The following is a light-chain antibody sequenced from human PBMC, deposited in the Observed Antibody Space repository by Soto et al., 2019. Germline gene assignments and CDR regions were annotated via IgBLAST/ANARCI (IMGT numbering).Light chain of an antibody. CDR2: GAS. CDR1: QSVTSN. J-gene: IGKJ2*01. Sequence: EIVMTQSPATLSVSPGERATLSCRASQSVTSNLAWYQQKPGRAPRLLIYGASTRATGIPARFSGSGSGTEFTLTISNLQSEDFATYFCQQYDSYSKTFGQGTQLEIK. V-gene: IGKV3-15*01. CDR3: QQYDSYSKT.